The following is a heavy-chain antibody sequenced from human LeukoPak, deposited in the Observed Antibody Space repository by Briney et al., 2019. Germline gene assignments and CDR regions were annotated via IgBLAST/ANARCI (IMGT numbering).Heavy chain of an antibody. D-gene: IGHD4-17*01. V-gene: IGHV3-23*01. Sequence: PGGSPRLSCAASGFTFSSYAMSWVRQAPGKGLEWVSAISGSGGSTYYADSVKGRFTISRGNSKNTLYLQMNSLRAEDTAVYYCAKDKTTDTGENWFDPWGQGTLVTVSS. CDR2: ISGSGGST. CDR1: GFTFSSYA. J-gene: IGHJ5*02. CDR3: AKDKTTDTGENWFDP.